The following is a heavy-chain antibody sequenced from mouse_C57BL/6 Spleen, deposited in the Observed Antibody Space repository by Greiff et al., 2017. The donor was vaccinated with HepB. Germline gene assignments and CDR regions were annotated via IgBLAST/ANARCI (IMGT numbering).Heavy chain of an antibody. V-gene: IGHV12-3*01. CDR2: ITHSGET. CDR3: AGDPHGYWYFDV. D-gene: IGHD1-1*02. J-gene: IGHJ1*03. CDR1: GFPITSGYY. Sequence: VKLMESGPGLVKPSPSLFLTCSITGFPITSGYYWIWIRQPPGKPLEWVGYITHSGETFYNPSLQSPISITGETSKNQFFLQLNSVTTEDTAMYYCAGDPHGYWYFDVWGTGTTVTVSS.